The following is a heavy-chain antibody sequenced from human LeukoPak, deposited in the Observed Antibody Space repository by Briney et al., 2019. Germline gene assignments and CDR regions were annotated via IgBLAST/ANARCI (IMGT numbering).Heavy chain of an antibody. CDR2: ISYDGSNK. V-gene: IGHV3-30*01. CDR3: ARVMDIVVVPAANRLDY. J-gene: IGHJ4*02. Sequence: PGGSLRLSCAASGFTFSSYAMHWVRQAPGKGLEWVAVISYDGSNKYYADSVEGRFTISRDNSKNTLYLQMNSLRAEDTAVYYCARVMDIVVVPAANRLDYWGQGTLVTVSS. D-gene: IGHD2-2*03. CDR1: GFTFSSYA.